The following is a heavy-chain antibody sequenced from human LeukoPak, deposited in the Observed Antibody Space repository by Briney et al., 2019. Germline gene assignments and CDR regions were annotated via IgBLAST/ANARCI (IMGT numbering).Heavy chain of an antibody. CDR1: GFTFSDYS. CDR2: VSSRSLYI. D-gene: IGHD1-26*01. Sequence: PGGSLRLSCAASGFTFSDYSMSWVRQAPGEGLEWVSSVSSRSLYIHYADSVKGRFTISRDNVKNSLYLQMNSLRAEDTAVYYCARDSRHHRFLYWDWFDPWGQGTLVTVSS. CDR3: ARDSRHHRFLYWDWFDP. V-gene: IGHV3-21*01. J-gene: IGHJ5*02.